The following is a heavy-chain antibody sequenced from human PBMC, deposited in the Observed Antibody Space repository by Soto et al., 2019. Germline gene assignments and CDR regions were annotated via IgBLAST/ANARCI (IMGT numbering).Heavy chain of an antibody. Sequence: GGSLRLSCAASGFTFSSYAMHWVRQAPGKGLEWVALISYDGSDKDYADSVKGRFTISRDDSKNTLYLQMNSLKTEDTAVYYCITATVAGPHWGQGTLVTVSS. CDR1: GFTFSSYA. J-gene: IGHJ4*02. CDR3: ITATVAGPH. V-gene: IGHV3-30-3*01. D-gene: IGHD6-19*01. CDR2: ISYDGSDK.